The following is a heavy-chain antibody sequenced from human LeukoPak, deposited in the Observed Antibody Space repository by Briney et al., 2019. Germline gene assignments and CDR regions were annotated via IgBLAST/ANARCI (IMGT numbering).Heavy chain of an antibody. V-gene: IGHV3-15*01. CDR2: IKSKTDGGTT. CDR3: TTDPGSHYYYYMDV. J-gene: IGHJ6*03. D-gene: IGHD2-15*01. CDR1: GFTFSNAW. Sequence: GGSLRLSCAASGFTFSNAWMSWVRQAPGKGLEWVGRIKSKTDGGTTDYAAPVKGRFTISRDDSKNTLYLQMNSLKTEDTAVYYCTTDPGSHYYYYMDVWGKGTTVTVSS.